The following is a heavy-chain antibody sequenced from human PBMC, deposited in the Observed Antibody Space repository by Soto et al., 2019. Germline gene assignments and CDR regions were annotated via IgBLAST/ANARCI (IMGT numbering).Heavy chain of an antibody. CDR2: ISASGAYT. J-gene: IGHJ4*02. V-gene: IGHV3-23*01. Sequence: GGSLRLSCAASGFTFSSYAVSWARQTPGKGLEWVSTISASGAYTYYADSVKGRSTISRDNSKNTLYLQMRSLRAGDTATYYCAKEVIAARPYYFDYWGQGTLVTVSS. D-gene: IGHD6-6*01. CDR3: AKEVIAARPYYFDY. CDR1: GFTFSSYA.